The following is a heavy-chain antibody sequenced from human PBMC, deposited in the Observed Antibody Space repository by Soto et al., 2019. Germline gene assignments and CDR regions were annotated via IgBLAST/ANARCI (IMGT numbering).Heavy chain of an antibody. V-gene: IGHV4-30-2*01. J-gene: IGHJ5*02. CDR2: IYHSGST. Sequence: LSLTCAVSGGSISSGGYSWSWIRQPPGKGLEWIGYIYHSGSTYYNPSLKSRVTISVDRSKNQFSLKLSSVTAADTAVYYCARAPEYYPNWFDPWGQGTLVTVSS. CDR3: ARAPEYYPNWFDP. CDR1: GGSISSGGYS. D-gene: IGHD3-10*01.